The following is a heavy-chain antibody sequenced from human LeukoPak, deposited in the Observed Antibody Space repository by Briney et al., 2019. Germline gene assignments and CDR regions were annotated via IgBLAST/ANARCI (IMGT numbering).Heavy chain of an antibody. CDR1: GGSISSGDYY. V-gene: IGHV4-30-4*01. CDR2: IYYSGST. D-gene: IGHD2-2*01. J-gene: IGHJ4*02. Sequence: SETLSLTCTVSGGSISSGDYYSSWIRQPPGKGLEWIEYIYYSGSTYYNPSLKSRVTISVDTSKNQFSLKLSSVTAADTAVYYCAREMRVCTSISCPSYYFDYWGQGTLVTVSS. CDR3: AREMRVCTSISCPSYYFDY.